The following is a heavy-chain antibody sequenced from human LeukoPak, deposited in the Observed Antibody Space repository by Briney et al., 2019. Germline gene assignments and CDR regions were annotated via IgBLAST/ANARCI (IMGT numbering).Heavy chain of an antibody. CDR2: INPHSGDT. D-gene: IGHD2-8*01. CDR3: ARWGGHCTSGLCYYFDC. Sequence: ASVKVSCKASEYTFTGYYLHWVRQAPGQGLEWMGWINPHSGDTDYAQKFQGRATMTRDTSISTAYMELSRLRSDDTAVYYCARWGGHCTSGLCYYFDCWGQGTLVTVSS. V-gene: IGHV1-2*02. J-gene: IGHJ4*02. CDR1: EYTFTGYY.